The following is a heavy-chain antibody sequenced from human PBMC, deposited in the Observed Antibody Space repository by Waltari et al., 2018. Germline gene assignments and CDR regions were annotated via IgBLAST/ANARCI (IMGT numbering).Heavy chain of an antibody. V-gene: IGHV4-39*01. Sequence: WAWIRQPPGKGLEWTATISYTGTTYYNPSLKSRVTISVDTSKNQFSLKLTSVTAADTAVYYCATYVGASIGTAAFDVWGQGTMVTVSS. D-gene: IGHD3-16*01. CDR2: ISYTGTT. CDR3: ATYVGASIGTAAFDV. J-gene: IGHJ3*01.